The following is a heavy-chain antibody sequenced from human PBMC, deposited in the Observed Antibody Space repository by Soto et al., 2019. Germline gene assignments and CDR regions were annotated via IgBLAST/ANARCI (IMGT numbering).Heavy chain of an antibody. Sequence: QVQLVESGGGVVQPGRSLRLSCAASGFTFSSYGMHWVRQAPGKGLEWVAVISYDGSNKYYADSVKGRFTISRDNSKNTLYLQMNSLRAEDTAVYYCAKLTATEAHYGMDVWGQGTTVTVSS. CDR1: GFTFSSYG. D-gene: IGHD6-25*01. CDR3: AKLTATEAHYGMDV. CDR2: ISYDGSNK. V-gene: IGHV3-30*18. J-gene: IGHJ6*02.